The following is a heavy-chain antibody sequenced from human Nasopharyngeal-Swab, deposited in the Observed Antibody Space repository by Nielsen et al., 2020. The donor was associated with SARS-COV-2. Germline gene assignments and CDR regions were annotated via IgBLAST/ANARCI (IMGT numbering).Heavy chain of an antibody. CDR2: TYYSGST. V-gene: IGHV4-39*01. D-gene: IGHD5-12*01. CDR3: ARPKYSGYDDEFGAYFDY. CDR1: GGSISSSSYY. Sequence: SETLSLTCTVSGGSISSSSYYWGWIRQPPGKGLEWIGSTYYSGSTYYNPSLKSRVTISVDTSKNQFSLKLSSVTAADTAVYYCARPKYSGYDDEFGAYFDYWGQGTLVTVSS. J-gene: IGHJ4*02.